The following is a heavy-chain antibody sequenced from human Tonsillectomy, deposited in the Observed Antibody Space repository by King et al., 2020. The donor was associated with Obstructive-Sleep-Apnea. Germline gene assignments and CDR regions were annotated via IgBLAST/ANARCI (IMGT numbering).Heavy chain of an antibody. CDR2: IIPFFGTA. CDR1: GGSFSSYG. CDR3: ARDRFPPANPYVSSGRHFDY. D-gene: IGHD3-22*01. J-gene: IGHJ4*02. Sequence: QLQLVQSGAEVKKPGSSVKVSCKASGGSFSSYGISWVRQAPGQGLEWMGGIIPFFGTANYAPKLQGRVTITADESTSTAYMELSSLRSEDTAVYYCARDRFPPANPYVSSGRHFDYWGQGTLVTVSS. V-gene: IGHV1-69*01.